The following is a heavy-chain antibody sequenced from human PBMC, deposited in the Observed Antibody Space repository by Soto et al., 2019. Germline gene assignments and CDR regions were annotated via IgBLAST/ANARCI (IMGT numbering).Heavy chain of an antibody. CDR1: GFIFSDFY. V-gene: IGHV3-11*01. CDR3: VRDRDRRWFDP. D-gene: IGHD3-10*01. CDR2: ISSDGDST. Sequence: QLVESGGGLVKPGGSLRLSCEASGFIFSDFYMAWIRQAPGKGLEWVSYISSDGDSTYTDSVKGRFTISKDNAKNSLYLQMNNLRAEATAVYYCVRDRDRRWFDPWGQGTLVTVSS. J-gene: IGHJ5*02.